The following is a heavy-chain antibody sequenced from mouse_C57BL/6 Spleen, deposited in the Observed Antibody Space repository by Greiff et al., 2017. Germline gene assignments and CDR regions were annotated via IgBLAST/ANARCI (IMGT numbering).Heavy chain of an antibody. CDR2: IYPGNSDT. CDR3: ARGITTVVATEYALDY. D-gene: IGHD1-1*01. J-gene: IGHJ4*01. V-gene: IGHV1-5*01. CDR1: GYTFTSYW. Sequence: VQLQQSGTVLARPGASVKMSCKTSGYTFTSYWMHWVKQRPGQGLEWIGAIYPGNSDTSYNQKFKGKAKLTAVTSASTAYMELSCLTSEDSAVYYCARGITTVVATEYALDYWGQGTSVTVSS.